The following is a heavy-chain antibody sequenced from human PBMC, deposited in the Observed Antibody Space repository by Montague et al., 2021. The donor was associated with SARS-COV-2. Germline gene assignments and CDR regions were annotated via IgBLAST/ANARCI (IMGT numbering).Heavy chain of an antibody. CDR2: VSAGGGP. CDR3: SGGVVGAPRVVDH. J-gene: IGHJ4*02. CDR1: GDSISYFY. Sequence: SETLSLTCNVSGDSISYFYWNWIRHRAGKGLEWIWRVSAGGGPNTNHSPTSRVTMAVDTSTSQHSLKLTSVAAAVTAVYCCSGGVVGAPRVVDHWGRGTLVTVSS. V-gene: IGHV4-4*07. D-gene: IGHD2-21*01.